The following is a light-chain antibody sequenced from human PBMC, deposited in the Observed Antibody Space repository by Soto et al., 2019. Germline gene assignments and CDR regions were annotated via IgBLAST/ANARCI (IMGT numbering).Light chain of an antibody. Sequence: QSVLTQPASVSGSPGQSITISCTGTSSDVGGYTYVSWYQQHPGKAPKLMIYEVSNRPSGVSNRFSGSKSGNTASLTISGLQAEDEADYYCSSYASSSALVFGLGTKSPS. CDR2: EVS. J-gene: IGLJ1*01. CDR1: SSDVGGYTY. CDR3: SSYASSSALV. V-gene: IGLV2-14*01.